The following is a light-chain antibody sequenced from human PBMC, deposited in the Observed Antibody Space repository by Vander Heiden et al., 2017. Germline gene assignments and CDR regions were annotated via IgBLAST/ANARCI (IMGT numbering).Light chain of an antibody. CDR3: SSYAGSNNLV. J-gene: IGLJ3*02. V-gene: IGLV2-8*01. CDR2: EVS. CDR1: SSDVGAYNY. Sequence: QSTLTQPASTSGSPARTVTISCTGTSSDVGAYNYVTWYQQDPGKAHKVMIYEVSKRPSGVPDRFSGSKSGSTASLTVSGRQAEDEADYYCSSYAGSNNLVFGGGTKLTVL.